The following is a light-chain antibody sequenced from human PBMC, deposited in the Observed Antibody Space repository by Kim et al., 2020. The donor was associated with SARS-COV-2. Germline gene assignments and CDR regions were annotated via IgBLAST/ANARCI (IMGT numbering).Light chain of an antibody. J-gene: IGLJ3*02. V-gene: IGLV10-54*04. Sequence: QTATLTCTRNNNNVGNQGAAWLQQHQGHPPKLLSYRNNNRPSGISERFSASRSGDTASLTITGLQPDDETDYYCSAWDSTLNVWVFGGGTQLTVL. CDR1: NNNVGNQG. CDR3: SAWDSTLNVWV. CDR2: RNN.